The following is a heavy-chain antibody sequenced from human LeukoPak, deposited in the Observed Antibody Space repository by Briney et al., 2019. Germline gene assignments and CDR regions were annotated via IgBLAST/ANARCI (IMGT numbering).Heavy chain of an antibody. CDR2: INPDSGGT. CDR3: ARVDDRGHYYDSSGPRKLFDY. D-gene: IGHD3-22*01. CDR1: GYTFTGYY. V-gene: IGHV1-2*02. J-gene: IGHJ4*02. Sequence: ASVKVSCKASGYTFTGYYMHWVRQAPGQGLEWVGWINPDSGGTNYAQKFQGRVTMTRDTSIRTAYMELSRLRSDDTAVYYCARVDDRGHYYDSSGPRKLFDYWGQGTLVTVSS.